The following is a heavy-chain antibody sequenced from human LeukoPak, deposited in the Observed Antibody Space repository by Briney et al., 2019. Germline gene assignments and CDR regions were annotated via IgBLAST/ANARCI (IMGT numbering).Heavy chain of an antibody. V-gene: IGHV3-9*01. Sequence: GGSLRLSCAASGFAFDDYAMHWVRQAPGKGLEWVSGISWNSGSIGYADSVKGRFTISRDNAKNSLYLQMNSLKTEDTAVYYCTTVGSCTRGTSCRRGDYWGQGTLVTVSS. CDR1: GFAFDDYA. D-gene: IGHD2-2*01. J-gene: IGHJ4*02. CDR3: TTVGSCTRGTSCRRGDY. CDR2: ISWNSGSI.